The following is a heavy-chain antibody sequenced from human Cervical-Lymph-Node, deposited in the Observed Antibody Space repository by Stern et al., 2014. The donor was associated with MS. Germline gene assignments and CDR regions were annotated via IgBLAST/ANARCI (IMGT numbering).Heavy chain of an antibody. V-gene: IGHV1-69*01. CDR2: IIPIIGTA. CDR1: GGTFSSFA. J-gene: IGHJ4*02. Sequence: VQLLQSGTKIKRPGSSVKVSCKASGGTFSSFAISWLRQAPGQGPEWMGGIIPIIGTANYAQKFPSRVSTTADVSTNPAYMALSSLRSEDTAVYYCARGRNGYPGIFDYWGQGTLVTVSS. D-gene: IGHD5-24*01. CDR3: ARGRNGYPGIFDY.